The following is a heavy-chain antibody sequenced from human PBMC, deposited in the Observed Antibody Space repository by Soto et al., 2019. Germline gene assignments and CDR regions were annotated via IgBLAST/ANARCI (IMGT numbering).Heavy chain of an antibody. CDR2: INPNGGST. CDR1: ADTFTSYY. Sequence: ASVKVSCKAPADTFTSYYIHWVRQAPGHGLEWMGIINPNGGSTRFAQTFQCRITMTTDTSTSTGYVGLRSLRSEETDVYYCARSPGGVFGSIIEISNWLAPWGQGSLVTVSS. J-gene: IGHJ5*02. D-gene: IGHD3-16*02. V-gene: IGHV1-46*01. CDR3: ARSPGGVFGSIIEISNWLAP.